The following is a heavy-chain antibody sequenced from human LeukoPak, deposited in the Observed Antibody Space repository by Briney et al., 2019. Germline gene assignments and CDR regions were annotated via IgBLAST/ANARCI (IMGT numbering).Heavy chain of an antibody. CDR1: GGTFSSYA. Sequence: SVNVSCKASGGTFSSYAISWVRQAPGQGLEWLGGIIPIFGTANYAQKFQGRVTITTDESTSTAYMELSSLRSEDTAVYYCASPSITIIGKDLDIWGQGTMVTVSS. J-gene: IGHJ3*02. CDR3: ASPSITIIGKDLDI. V-gene: IGHV1-69*05. CDR2: IIPIFGTA. D-gene: IGHD3-22*01.